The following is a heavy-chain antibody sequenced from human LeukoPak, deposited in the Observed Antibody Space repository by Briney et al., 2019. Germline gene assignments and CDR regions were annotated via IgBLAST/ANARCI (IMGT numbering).Heavy chain of an antibody. CDR1: GYSFTSYW. J-gene: IGHJ4*02. D-gene: IGHD4-23*01. CDR2: MYPGDSDT. V-gene: IGHV5-51*01. CDR3: GRHLYGGNSAIDY. Sequence: GESLKISCKGSGYSFTSYWIGWVRQTPGKGLEWMGIMYPGDSDTRYSPSFQGQVTIPVDKSISTAYLQWSSLKASDTAMYYCGRHLYGGNSAIDYWGQGTLVTVSS.